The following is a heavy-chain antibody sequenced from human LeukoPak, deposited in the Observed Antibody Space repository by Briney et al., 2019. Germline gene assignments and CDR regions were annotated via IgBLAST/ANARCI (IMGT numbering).Heavy chain of an antibody. CDR2: ISPSGDRT. V-gene: IGHV3-23*01. CDR1: GFTFSSYA. D-gene: IGHD3-22*01. Sequence: GGSQRLSCAASGFTFSSYAMSWARQATGKGLEWVSFISPSGDRTSNADSVEGRFTISRDNTRNTLYLQMNSLRDEDTCVYYCAIMHGYYDGSGFWVQWGQGTLVTVSS. CDR3: AIMHGYYDGSGFWVQ. J-gene: IGHJ4*02.